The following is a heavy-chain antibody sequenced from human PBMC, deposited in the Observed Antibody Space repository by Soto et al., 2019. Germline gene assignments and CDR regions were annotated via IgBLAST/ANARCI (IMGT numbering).Heavy chain of an antibody. D-gene: IGHD3-10*01. CDR2: VYWDDDK. Sequence: QITLKESGPTLVKPTQTLTLTCTFSGFSLHTHAVGVGWIRQPPGKALEWLALVYWDDDKRYNLFLKSRLAITKDTSKNPVVLTMTNMDPVDTAPYYCAHAAFGEFVGSFGYWGQGTLVTVSS. CDR1: GFSLHTHAVG. J-gene: IGHJ4*02. V-gene: IGHV2-5*02. CDR3: AHAAFGEFVGSFGY.